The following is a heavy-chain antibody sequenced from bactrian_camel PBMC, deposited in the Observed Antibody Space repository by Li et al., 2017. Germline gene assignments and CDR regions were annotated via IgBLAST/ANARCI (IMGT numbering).Heavy chain of an antibody. CDR1: GYTYSNNC. V-gene: IGHV3S53*01. CDR2: IDNYGYT. D-gene: IGHD2*01. CDR3: AAGRDPTCLHLGPQSRHEYNY. Sequence: QLVESGGGPAQTGGSLRLSCAASGYTYSNNCMGWFRQVPGKEREGVATIDNYGYTDYADSVKGRFTISEDGAKNTVYLQMNNLKPEDTAMYYCAAGRDPTCLHLGPQSRHEYNYWGQGTQVTVS. J-gene: IGHJ4*01.